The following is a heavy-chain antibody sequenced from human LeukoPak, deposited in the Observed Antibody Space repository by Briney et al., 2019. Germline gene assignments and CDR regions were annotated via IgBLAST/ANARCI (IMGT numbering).Heavy chain of an antibody. CDR2: IYYSGST. D-gene: IGHD3-22*01. J-gene: IGHJ4*02. V-gene: IGHV4-59*01. Sequence: SETLSLTCTVSGGSISSYYWCWIRQPPGKGLEWIGYIYYSGSTNYNPSLKSRVTISVDTSKNQFSLKLSSVTAADTAVYCCARQYYYDSPFDYWGQGTLVTVSS. CDR3: ARQYYYDSPFDY. CDR1: GGSISSYY.